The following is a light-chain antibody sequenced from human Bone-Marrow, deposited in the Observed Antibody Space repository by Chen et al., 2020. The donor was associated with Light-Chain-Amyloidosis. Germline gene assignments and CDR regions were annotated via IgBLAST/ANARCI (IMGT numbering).Light chain of an antibody. V-gene: IGLV2-14*01. Sequence: QSALTQPASVSGSLGQSITNSCTGTSSDVGGYNYVSWYQQHPGKAPKLMIYDVSNRPSGVSNRFSGSKSGNTASLTISGLQAEDEADYYCSSYTSSSTYVVFGGGTKLTVL. CDR1: SSDVGGYNY. J-gene: IGLJ2*01. CDR2: DVS. CDR3: SSYTSSSTYVV.